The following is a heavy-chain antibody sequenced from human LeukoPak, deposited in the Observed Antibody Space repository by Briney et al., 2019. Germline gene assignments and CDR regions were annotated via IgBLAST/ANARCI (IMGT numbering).Heavy chain of an antibody. Sequence: PSETLSLTCAVYGGSFSGYYWSWIRQPPGKGLEWIGEINHSGSTNYNPPLKSRVTIPVDTSKNQFSLKLSSVTAADTAVYYCARNSRVVTQIDYWGQGTLVTVSS. V-gene: IGHV4-34*01. D-gene: IGHD3-3*01. CDR2: INHSGST. CDR3: ARNSRVVTQIDY. CDR1: GGSFSGYY. J-gene: IGHJ4*02.